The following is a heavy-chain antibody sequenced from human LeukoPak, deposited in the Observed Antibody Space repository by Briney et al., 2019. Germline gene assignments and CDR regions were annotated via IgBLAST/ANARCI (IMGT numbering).Heavy chain of an antibody. CDR1: GYSFTSYW. J-gene: IGHJ3*02. Sequence: GESLKISCKGSGYSFTSYWIGWVRQMPGKGLEWMGIIYPGDSDTRYSPSFQGQVTISADKSISTAYLQWSSLKASDTAMYYCARRNAREIEYCSSTSCYTIPHDAFDIWGQGTMVTVSS. V-gene: IGHV5-51*01. CDR2: IYPGDSDT. CDR3: ARRNAREIEYCSSTSCYTIPHDAFDI. D-gene: IGHD2-2*02.